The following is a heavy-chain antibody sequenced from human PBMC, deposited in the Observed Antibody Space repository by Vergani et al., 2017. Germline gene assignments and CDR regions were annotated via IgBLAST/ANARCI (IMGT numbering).Heavy chain of an antibody. CDR1: GGSISSSSYY. CDR3: ARVAYYYDSSGYRYYFDY. V-gene: IGHV4-39*07. CDR2: ISYRGST. D-gene: IGHD3-22*01. J-gene: IGHJ4*02. Sequence: QLQLQESGPGLVKPSETLSLTCTVSGGSISSSSYYWGWIRQPPGKGLEWIGSISYRGSTYYNPSLKSRVTISVNTSQNQFSLKLSAVTAADTAVYYCARVAYYYDSSGYRYYFDYWGQGTLVTVSS.